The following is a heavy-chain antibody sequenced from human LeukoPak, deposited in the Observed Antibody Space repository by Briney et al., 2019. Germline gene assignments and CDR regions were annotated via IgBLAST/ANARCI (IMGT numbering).Heavy chain of an antibody. CDR1: GFTFSDYY. Sequence: GGSLRLSCAASGFTFSDYYMSWIRQAPGKGLEWVSYISSSSSYTNYADSVKGRFTISRDSSKNTLYLEMSSLRAEDTAVYFCARERTLYVSGSGYGMDVWGQGTTVTVSS. CDR3: ARERTLYVSGSGYGMDV. D-gene: IGHD3-10*01. V-gene: IGHV3-11*06. CDR2: ISSSSSYT. J-gene: IGHJ6*02.